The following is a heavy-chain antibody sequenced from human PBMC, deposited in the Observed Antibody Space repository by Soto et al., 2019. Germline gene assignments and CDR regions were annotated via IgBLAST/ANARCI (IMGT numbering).Heavy chain of an antibody. CDR3: VRGENYDIATGTGYYFPGMDV. Sequence: QVQLVQSGAEVKKPGSSVKVSCKASGLIFSSYAISWVRQAPGQGLEWVGGILPIFGTTNYAKRFKGRVTITADTSTTTTYLYLSSLRSEDTSVYFCVRGENYDIATGTGYYFPGMDVWGQGTTVTVSS. CDR2: ILPIFGTT. CDR1: GLIFSSYA. V-gene: IGHV1-69*06. J-gene: IGHJ6*02. D-gene: IGHD3-9*01.